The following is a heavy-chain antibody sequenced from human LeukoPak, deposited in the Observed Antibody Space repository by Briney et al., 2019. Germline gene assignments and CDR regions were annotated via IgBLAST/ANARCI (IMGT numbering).Heavy chain of an antibody. CDR2: ISSGSSTI. D-gene: IGHD1-26*01. V-gene: IGHV3-48*02. CDR1: GFTFSNAW. Sequence: PGGSLRLSCAASGFTFSNAWMTWVRQAPGKGLEWVSYISSGSSTIYYADSVKGRFTISKDNAKNSLYLQMNSLRDEDTAVYYCARDSVGDNYWGQGTLVTVSS. J-gene: IGHJ4*02. CDR3: ARDSVGDNY.